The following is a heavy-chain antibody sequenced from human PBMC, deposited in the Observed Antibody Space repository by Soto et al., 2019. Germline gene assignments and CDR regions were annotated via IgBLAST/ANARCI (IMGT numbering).Heavy chain of an antibody. V-gene: IGHV4-59*01. J-gene: IGHJ4*02. CDR2: IHYSGST. Sequence: VQLQESGPGLVKPSETLSLTCTVSGGSISGYYWSWIRQSPGKGLEWIGYIHYSGSTNYNPSLKSRVTISVVPSNNPLSLNRRSVTAADTAVYYCAGRSAAGTMAPFDYWCQGTLVTVSS. D-gene: IGHD6-13*01. CDR3: AGRSAAGTMAPFDY. CDR1: GGSISGYY.